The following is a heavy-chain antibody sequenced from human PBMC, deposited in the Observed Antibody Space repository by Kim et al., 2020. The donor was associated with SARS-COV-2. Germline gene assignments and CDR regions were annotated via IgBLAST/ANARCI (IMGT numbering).Heavy chain of an antibody. D-gene: IGHD1-26*01. V-gene: IGHV3-9*02. CDR1: GFTPGDYG. Sequence: GGSLRLSCVASGFTPGDYGMHWVRQGPGKGLEWISGINEYSDYTVYADSVKGRFTISRDNAKKSLYLQMNSLRPEDTGLYYCTKNLVGSRVAAFDIWGQGTMVIVSS. J-gene: IGHJ3*02. CDR3: TKNLVGSRVAAFDI. CDR2: INEYSDYT.